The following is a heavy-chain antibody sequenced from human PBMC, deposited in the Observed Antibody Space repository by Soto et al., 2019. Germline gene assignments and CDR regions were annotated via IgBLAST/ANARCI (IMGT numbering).Heavy chain of an antibody. J-gene: IGHJ4*02. Sequence: QVQLVESGGGVVQPRMSLRLSCAASGFIFTSYIVHWVRQAPGKGLEWVASVSYDGSKKHYADSVKGRFSISRDNSKNTVYLQMNSLRTEDTAVYYCARDTGLLFDCNFDSWGQGTLVTVSS. D-gene: IGHD3-16*01. CDR3: ARDTGLLFDCNFDS. V-gene: IGHV3-30*01. CDR1: GFIFTSYI. CDR2: VSYDGSKK.